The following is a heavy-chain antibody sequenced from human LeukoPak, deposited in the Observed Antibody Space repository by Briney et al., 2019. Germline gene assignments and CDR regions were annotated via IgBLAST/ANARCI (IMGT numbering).Heavy chain of an antibody. CDR3: ATEGFVVAAAGHVGYFQH. J-gene: IGHJ1*01. D-gene: IGHD6-13*01. CDR1: GFTFSGYG. CDR2: IWYDGSNK. V-gene: IGHV3-33*01. Sequence: GRSLRLSCAASGFTFSGYGMHWVRQAPGKGLEWVAVIWYDGSNKYYADSVKGRFTISRDNSKNTLYLQMNSLRVEDTAVYYCATEGFVVAAAGHVGYFQHWGQGTLVTVSS.